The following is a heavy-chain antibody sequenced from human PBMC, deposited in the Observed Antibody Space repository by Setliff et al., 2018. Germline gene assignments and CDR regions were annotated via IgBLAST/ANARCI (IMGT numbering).Heavy chain of an antibody. J-gene: IGHJ4*02. CDR2: ISGYSGNT. D-gene: IGHD2-2*01. CDR1: GYTFSNYG. V-gene: IGHV1-18*01. CDR3: SRLVRYCTTTSCQGASGAEC. Sequence: GASVKVSCKASGYTFSNYGITWVRQAPGQGLEWMGWISGYSGNTKYAQTLQGRVTMTTDTSTSTAYLELRSLTSDDTAVYYCSRLVRYCTTTSCQGASGAECWGQGTLVTVSS.